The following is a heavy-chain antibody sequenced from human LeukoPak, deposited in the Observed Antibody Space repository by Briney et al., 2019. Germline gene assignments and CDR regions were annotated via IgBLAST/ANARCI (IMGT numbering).Heavy chain of an antibody. CDR3: ARCWQEGYGDYAERFDY. J-gene: IGHJ4*02. D-gene: IGHD4-17*01. Sequence: PGGSLRLSCAASGFTFDDYAMHWVRHAPGKGLEWVSLISWDGGSTYYADSVKGRFTISRDNAKNSLYLQMNSLRAEDTALYYCARCWQEGYGDYAERFDYWGQGTLVTVSS. CDR2: ISWDGGST. CDR1: GFTFDDYA. V-gene: IGHV3-43D*03.